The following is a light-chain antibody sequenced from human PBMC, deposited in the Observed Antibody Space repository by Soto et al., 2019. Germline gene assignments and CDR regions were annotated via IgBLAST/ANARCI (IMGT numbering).Light chain of an antibody. CDR3: QQYKNWPPVT. CDR1: QSVSSN. Sequence: IVMTQSPSTLAVSPVDTATLSCMASQSVSSNLAWYQQKPGQAPRLLIYGASTRATGVPARFSGSGSGTEFTLAISSLQSEDFAVYFCQQYKNWPPVTFGGGTKVDI. V-gene: IGKV3D-15*01. J-gene: IGKJ4*01. CDR2: GAS.